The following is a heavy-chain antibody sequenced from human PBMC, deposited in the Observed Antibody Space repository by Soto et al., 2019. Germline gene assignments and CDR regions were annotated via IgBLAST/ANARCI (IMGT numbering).Heavy chain of an antibody. J-gene: IGHJ4*02. CDR1: GFDFSDYY. CDR3: ARDPSRRSPPDY. CDR2: ISSTSAYT. V-gene: IGHV3-11*05. Sequence: QVQVVESGGGLVKPGGSVRLSCVAAGFDFSDYYMTWFRQAPGKAPEWVSSISSTSAYTKYADSVKGRFTISRDNAKNAVYLQMDSLRGEDTAVYYCARDPSRRSPPDYWGPGTLVTVSS.